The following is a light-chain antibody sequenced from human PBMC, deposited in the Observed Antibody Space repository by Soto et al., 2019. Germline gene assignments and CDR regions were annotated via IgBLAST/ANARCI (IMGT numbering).Light chain of an antibody. CDR1: QSVRSN. CDR3: QQYNNWPPKWT. Sequence: EIVMTQSPATLSLSPGERATLSCRASQSVRSNLAWYQQKPGQAPSLLIYGASTRATGIPARFSGSRSGTEFTLTISSLQSADFAVYYCQQYNNWPPKWTFGQGTKVDIK. CDR2: GAS. V-gene: IGKV3-15*01. J-gene: IGKJ1*01.